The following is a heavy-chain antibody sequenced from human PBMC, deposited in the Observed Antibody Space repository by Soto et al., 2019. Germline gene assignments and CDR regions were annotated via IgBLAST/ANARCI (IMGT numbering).Heavy chain of an antibody. V-gene: IGHV1-2*02. J-gene: IGHJ4*02. Sequence: QVQLVQSGAEVKKTGASVKVSCKASGYTFSGYYMQWVRQAPGQGLEWMGWINPNSGATNYAQRYQGRVTMTRETSCSTAYMELSRLTSNDTAVYDGALCRGGDSSTWDGGFEYRGQGTLVTVSS. CDR1: GYTFSGYY. CDR2: INPNSGAT. D-gene: IGHD3-22*01. CDR3: ALCRGGDSSTWDGGFEY.